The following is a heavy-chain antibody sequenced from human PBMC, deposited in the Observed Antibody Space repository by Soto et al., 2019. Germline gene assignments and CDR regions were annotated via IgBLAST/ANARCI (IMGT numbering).Heavy chain of an antibody. Sequence: GGSLRLSCAASGFTFGSYEMNWVRQAPGKGLEWVSYISSSGSTIYYADSVKGRFTISRDNAKNSLYLQMNSLRPEDTAFYYCIKDTTPGGLDYWGRPILVTVSS. CDR3: IKDTTPGGLDY. V-gene: IGHV3-48*03. D-gene: IGHD3-16*01. CDR2: ISSSGSTI. J-gene: IGHJ4*02. CDR1: GFTFGSYE.